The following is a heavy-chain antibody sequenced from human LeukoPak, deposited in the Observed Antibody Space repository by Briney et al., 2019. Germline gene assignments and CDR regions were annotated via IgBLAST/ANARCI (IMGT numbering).Heavy chain of an antibody. CDR2: ISGSGATT. CDR1: GFTFSNYA. D-gene: IGHD1-1*01. V-gene: IGHV3-23*01. CDR3: TKDRNWRDFDY. J-gene: IGHJ4*02. Sequence: GGSLRLSCAASGFTFSNYAISWVRQAPGKGLEWVSAISGSGATTYYADSVKGRFSISRDNSRNTLYLQMNSMRAEDTAIYYCTKDRNWRDFDYWDQGTLVPVSS.